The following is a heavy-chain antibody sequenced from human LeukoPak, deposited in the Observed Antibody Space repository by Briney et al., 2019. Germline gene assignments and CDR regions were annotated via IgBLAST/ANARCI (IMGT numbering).Heavy chain of an antibody. CDR3: ARDPNLYDSSGYYPR. Sequence: PGGSLRLSCSASGFTFSSYVMHWVRQAPGKGLEYVSAISSNGGGTYYADSVKGRFTISRDNAENSLYLQMNSLRDEDTAVYYCARDPNLYDSSGYYPRWGQGTLVTVSS. CDR2: ISSNGGGT. J-gene: IGHJ4*02. D-gene: IGHD3-22*01. CDR1: GFTFSSYV. V-gene: IGHV3-64*04.